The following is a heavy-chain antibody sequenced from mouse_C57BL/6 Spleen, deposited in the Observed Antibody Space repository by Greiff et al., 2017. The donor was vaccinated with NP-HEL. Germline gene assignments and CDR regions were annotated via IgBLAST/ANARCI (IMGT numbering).Heavy chain of an antibody. J-gene: IGHJ4*01. D-gene: IGHD2-3*01. CDR3: ARWLLRYAMDY. Sequence: VQLQQPGAELVKPGASVKMSCKASGYTFTSYWITWVKQRPGQGLEWIGDIYPGSGSTNYNEKFKSKATLTVDTSSSTAYMQLSSLTSEDSAVYYCARWLLRYAMDYWAQGTSVTVSS. CDR1: GYTFTSYW. V-gene: IGHV1-55*01. CDR2: IYPGSGST.